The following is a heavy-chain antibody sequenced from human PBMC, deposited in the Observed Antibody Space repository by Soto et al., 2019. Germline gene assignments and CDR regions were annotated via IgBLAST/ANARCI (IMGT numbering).Heavy chain of an antibody. CDR1: GFNFNIYA. CDR3: AKALGNPYYYYYMDV. V-gene: IGHV3-23*01. CDR2: ISPGGDST. J-gene: IGHJ6*03. D-gene: IGHD1-1*01. Sequence: EVQLLESGGGLVQPGGSLRLSCAASGFNFNIYAMTWVRQAPGRGLEWVSTISPGGDSTYFADSVKGRVTISRDNSKNTLSLQMNSLRAGDTATYFCAKALGNPYYYYYMDVWGTGTTVTVSS.